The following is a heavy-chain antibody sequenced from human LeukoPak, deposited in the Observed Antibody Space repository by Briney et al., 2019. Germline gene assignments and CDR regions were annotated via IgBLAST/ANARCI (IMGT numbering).Heavy chain of an antibody. CDR1: GHFISSGYY. J-gene: IGHJ4*02. CDR3: ARAGYGSGSYGFYFDY. Sequence: SETLSLTFAVSGHFISSGYYWGWIWKPPGKGLEWIGSNYHSGSTYYNPSLKSRVTISLDTSKNQFSLKLSSVTAADTGVYYCARAGYGSGSYGFYFDYGGQGTLVTVSS. D-gene: IGHD3-10*01. V-gene: IGHV4-38-2*01. CDR2: NYHSGST.